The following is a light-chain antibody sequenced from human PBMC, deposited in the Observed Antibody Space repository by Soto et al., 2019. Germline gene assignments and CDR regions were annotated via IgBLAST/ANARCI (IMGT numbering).Light chain of an antibody. CDR1: SSNIGGNS. CDR2: DDN. Sequence: QSVLTQPPSASGTPGQRVTISCSGSSSNIGGNSVSWYQQLPGTAPKLLIYDDNKRPSGIPDRFSGSKSGTSATLGITGFQTGDEADYYCGSSDSSLSAYVFGTGTKVTVL. J-gene: IGLJ1*01. CDR3: GSSDSSLSAYV. V-gene: IGLV1-51*01.